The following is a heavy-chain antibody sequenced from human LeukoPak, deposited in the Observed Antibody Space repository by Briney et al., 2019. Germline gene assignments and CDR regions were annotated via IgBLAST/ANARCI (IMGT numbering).Heavy chain of an antibody. D-gene: IGHD3-22*01. CDR3: ARGGYFDTSGLIDY. Sequence: PGGSLRLSCAASGFTFNNYGMHWVRQAPGKGLEFVSAITCNGGSTYYANSVKGRFTISRDNSKNTLYLHMGSLRAEDMAVYYCARGGYFDTSGLIDYWGQGTLVTVSS. CDR2: ITCNGGST. CDR1: GFTFNNYG. V-gene: IGHV3-64*01. J-gene: IGHJ4*02.